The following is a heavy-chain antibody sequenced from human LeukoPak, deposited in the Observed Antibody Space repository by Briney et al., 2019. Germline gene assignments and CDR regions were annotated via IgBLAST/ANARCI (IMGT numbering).Heavy chain of an antibody. Sequence: ASVKVSCKASGYTFTGYYMHWVRQAPGQGLEWMGRINPNSGGTNYAQKFQGRVTMTRDTSISTAYMELSRPRSDDTAVYYCARGNYDFWSGYHIDYWGQGTLVTVSS. V-gene: IGHV1-2*06. CDR3: ARGNYDFWSGYHIDY. CDR2: INPNSGGT. D-gene: IGHD3-3*01. J-gene: IGHJ4*02. CDR1: GYTFTGYY.